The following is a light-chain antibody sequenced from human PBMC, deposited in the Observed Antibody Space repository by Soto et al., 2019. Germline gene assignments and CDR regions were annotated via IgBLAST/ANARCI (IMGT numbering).Light chain of an antibody. CDR2: DAS. V-gene: IGKV3-15*01. J-gene: IGKJ4*01. CDR1: QSVNTN. CDR3: QQYNNWPQLP. Sequence: EIVMTQSPATLSVSPGERATLSCRASQSVNTNLAWYQQKPGQAPRLLISDASTRATGIPARFSGSGSGTEFTLTISSLQSEDFAVYYCQQYNNWPQLPFGGGTKVDIK.